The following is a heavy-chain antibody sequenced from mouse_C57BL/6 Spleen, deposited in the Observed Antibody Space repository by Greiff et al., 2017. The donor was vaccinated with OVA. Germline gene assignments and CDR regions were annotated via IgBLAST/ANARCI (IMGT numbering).Heavy chain of an antibody. Sequence: EVKLMESGGGLVQPGGSMKLSCVASGFTFSNYWMNWVRQSPEKGLEWVAQIRLKSDNYATHYAESVKGRFTISRDDSKSSVYLQMNNLRAEDTGIYYCTIYDGYYLYYYAMDYWGQGTSVTVSS. CDR1: GFTFSNYW. CDR3: TIYDGYYLYYYAMDY. J-gene: IGHJ4*01. D-gene: IGHD2-3*01. CDR2: IRLKSDNYAT. V-gene: IGHV6-3*01.